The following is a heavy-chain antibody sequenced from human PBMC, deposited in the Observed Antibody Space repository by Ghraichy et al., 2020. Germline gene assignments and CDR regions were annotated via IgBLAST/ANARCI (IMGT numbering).Heavy chain of an antibody. CDR3: ARWGGIAARYGPYYYGMDV. CDR2: IYYSGST. CDR1: GGSISRSSYY. V-gene: IGHV4-39*01. J-gene: IGHJ6*02. D-gene: IGHD6-6*01. Sequence: SETLSLTCTVSGGSISRSSYYWSWIRQPPGKGLEWIGSIYYSGSTYYNPSLKSRVTISVDTSKNQFSLKLSSVTAADTAVYYCARWGGIAARYGPYYYGMDVWGQGTTVTVSS.